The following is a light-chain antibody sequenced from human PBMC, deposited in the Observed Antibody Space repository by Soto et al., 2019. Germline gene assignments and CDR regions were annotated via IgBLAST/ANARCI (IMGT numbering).Light chain of an antibody. CDR3: QQYGSSPT. V-gene: IGKV3-20*01. CDR1: QRVSSSY. Sequence: ELVLTQSPCTLSLSPGERATLSCRASQRVSSSYLAWYQQKPGQAPRLLIYGASSRATGIPDRFSGSGSGTDFTLTISRLEPEDCAVYYCQQYGSSPTFGQETKV. CDR2: GAS. J-gene: IGKJ1*01.